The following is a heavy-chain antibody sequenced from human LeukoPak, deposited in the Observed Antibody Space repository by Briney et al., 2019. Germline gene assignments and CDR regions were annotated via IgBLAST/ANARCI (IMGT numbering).Heavy chain of an antibody. Sequence: SGTLSLTCAVSGGSISSSNWWSWVRQPPGKGLEWIGEIYHSGSTNYNPSLKSRVTISVDKSKNQFSLKLSSVTAADTAVYYCARVGRYCSSTSCYTPLRRKKNAFDIWGQGTMVTVSS. J-gene: IGHJ3*02. CDR1: GGSISSSNW. CDR3: ARVGRYCSSTSCYTPLRRKKNAFDI. CDR2: IYHSGST. D-gene: IGHD2-2*02. V-gene: IGHV4-4*02.